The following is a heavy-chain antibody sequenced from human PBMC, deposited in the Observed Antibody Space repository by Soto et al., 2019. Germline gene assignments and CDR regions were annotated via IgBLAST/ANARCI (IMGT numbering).Heavy chain of an antibody. D-gene: IGHD2-15*01. V-gene: IGHV1-69*01. CDR1: GCTFSSYA. Sequence: QVQLVQSGAEVKKPGSSVKVSCKASGCTFSSYAISWVRQAPGQGLEWMGGISAIFGTANYAQKFQGRVTITADESTSTAYMELSSLRSEDTAGYYCVRGVVVPPGYYYYCMDVLGQGATVNVSS. CDR3: VRGVVVPPGYYYYCMDV. J-gene: IGHJ6*02. CDR2: ISAIFGTA.